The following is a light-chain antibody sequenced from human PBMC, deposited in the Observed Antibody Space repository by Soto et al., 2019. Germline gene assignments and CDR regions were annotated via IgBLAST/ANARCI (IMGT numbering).Light chain of an antibody. CDR3: SSLTTSETWV. V-gene: IGLV2-14*02. CDR2: EVS. CDR1: SSDVGSYNR. J-gene: IGLJ3*02. Sequence: SALTQPASVSGSPGQSITISCTGGSSDVGSYNRVSWYRQYPGKAPQLMIYEVSYRPSGVSNRFSGSKSGNTASLTISGLQAEDEADYFCSSLTTSETWVIGGGTKVTVL.